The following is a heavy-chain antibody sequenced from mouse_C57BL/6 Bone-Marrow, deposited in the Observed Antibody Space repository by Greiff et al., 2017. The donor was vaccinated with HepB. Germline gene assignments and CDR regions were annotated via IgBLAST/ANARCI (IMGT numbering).Heavy chain of an antibody. J-gene: IGHJ4*01. CDR2: IWRGGST. D-gene: IGHD1-1*01. Sequence: VKLQESGPGLVQPSQSLSITCTVSGFSLTSYGVHWVRQSPGKGLEWLGVIWRGGSTDYNAAFMSRLSITKDNSKSQVFFKMNSLQADDTAIYYCAKKGGSRKGDAMDYWGQGTSVTVSS. CDR1: GFSLTSYG. V-gene: IGHV2-5*01. CDR3: AKKGGSRKGDAMDY.